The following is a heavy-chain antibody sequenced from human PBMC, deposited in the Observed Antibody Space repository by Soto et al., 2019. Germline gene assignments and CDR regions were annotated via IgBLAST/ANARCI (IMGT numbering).Heavy chain of an antibody. CDR2: INHSGST. CDR3: ARDKYCSSTSCYSYYYYGMDV. D-gene: IGHD2-2*01. J-gene: IGHJ6*02. CDR1: GGSFSGDY. Sequence: SETLSLTCAVYGGSFSGDYWSWIRQPPGKGLEWIGEINHSGSTNYNPSLKSRVTISVDTSKNQFSLKLSSVTAADTAVYYCARDKYCSSTSCYSYYYYGMDVWGQGTTVTVSS. V-gene: IGHV4-34*01.